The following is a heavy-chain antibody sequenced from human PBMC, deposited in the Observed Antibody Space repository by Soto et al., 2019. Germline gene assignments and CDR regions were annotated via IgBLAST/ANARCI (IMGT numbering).Heavy chain of an antibody. V-gene: IGHV4-59*01. Sequence: SETLSLTCTVSGGSISSYYWSWIRQPPGKGLEWIGYIYYSGSTNYNPSLKSRVTISVDTSKNQFSLKLSSVTAADTAVYYCARTLRDDAFDIWGQGTMVTVSS. CDR3: ARTLRDDAFDI. CDR2: IYYSGST. J-gene: IGHJ3*02. CDR1: GGSISSYY. D-gene: IGHD4-17*01.